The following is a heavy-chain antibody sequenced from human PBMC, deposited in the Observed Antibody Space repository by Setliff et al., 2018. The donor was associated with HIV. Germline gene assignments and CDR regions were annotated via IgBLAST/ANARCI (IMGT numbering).Heavy chain of an antibody. CDR1: GGSIRSTSHY. Sequence: SETLSLTCTVSGGSIRSTSHYWGWIRQPPGKGLEWIGSIYYSGSTHYNPSLKSRVTVSKDTTKKQFSLKLSSVTAADTAVYYCARILRYFDFANYFYYMDVWGKGTTVTVSS. D-gene: IGHD3-9*01. CDR3: ARILRYFDFANYFYYMDV. CDR2: IYYSGST. J-gene: IGHJ6*03. V-gene: IGHV4-39*01.